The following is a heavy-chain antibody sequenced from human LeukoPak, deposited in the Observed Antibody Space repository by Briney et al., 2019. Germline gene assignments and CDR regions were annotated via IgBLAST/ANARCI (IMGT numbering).Heavy chain of an antibody. V-gene: IGHV3-48*04. Sequence: GGSLRLSCAASGFTFSIYNMNWVRQAPGKGLEWVSSISSSSSTIYYADSVKGRFTISRDNAKNSLYLQMNSLRAEDTAVYYCAELGITMIGGVWGKGTTVTISS. J-gene: IGHJ6*03. CDR2: ISSSSSTI. D-gene: IGHD3-10*02. CDR3: AELGITMIGGV. CDR1: GFTFSIYN.